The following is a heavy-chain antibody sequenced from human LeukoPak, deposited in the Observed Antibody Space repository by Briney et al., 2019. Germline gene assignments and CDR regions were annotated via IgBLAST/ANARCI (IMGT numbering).Heavy chain of an antibody. CDR1: RYTFTSYD. CDR2: MNPNSGYT. V-gene: IGHV1-8*03. D-gene: IGHD6-19*01. CDR3: ARVAGSIDY. J-gene: IGHJ4*02. Sequence: ASVKVSRKSSRYTFTSYDINGVRQATGRGVEWMGWMNPNSGYTGYAQNFQGRVTITRNTSISTAYMELSGLRSEDAAVYYCARVAGSIDYWGQGTLVTVSS.